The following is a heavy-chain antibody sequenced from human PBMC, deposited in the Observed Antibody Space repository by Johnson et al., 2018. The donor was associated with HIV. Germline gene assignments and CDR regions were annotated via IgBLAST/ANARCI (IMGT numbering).Heavy chain of an antibody. CDR1: GFTFSSYA. CDR3: AVGVSPFDAFDI. D-gene: IGHD2-21*01. V-gene: IGHV3-30*04. CDR2: ISYDGSNK. Sequence: QVQLVESGGGLVQPGGSLRLSCAASGFTFSSYAMHWVRQAPGKGLEWVAVISYDGSNKYYADSVKGRFTISRDNSKNTLYLQMNSLRAEETAMYYGAVGVSPFDAFDIWGQGTMVTVSS. J-gene: IGHJ3*02.